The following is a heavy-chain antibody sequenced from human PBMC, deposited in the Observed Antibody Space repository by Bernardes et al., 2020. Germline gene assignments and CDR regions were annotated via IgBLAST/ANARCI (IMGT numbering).Heavy chain of an antibody. CDR3: ARDSDPKLRFLEWFEY. CDR1: GYTFTNYG. V-gene: IGHV1-18*01. Sequence: VYVSCEASGYTFTNYGITWVRQDPGQGLEWMGWSTAYNGNTNYAHKFQDRFTMTTDTSTSTAYMELRSLRSDDTAVYYCARDSDPKLRFLEWFEYWGQGTLVTVSS. CDR2: STAYNGNT. J-gene: IGHJ4*02. D-gene: IGHD3-3*01.